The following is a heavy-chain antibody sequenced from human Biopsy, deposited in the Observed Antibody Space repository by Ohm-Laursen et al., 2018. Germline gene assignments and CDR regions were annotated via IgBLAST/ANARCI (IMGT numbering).Heavy chain of an antibody. Sequence: SLRLSCTASGLSFSTYGMHWVRQAPGKGLEWVAGIWYDGSKIYYADSVKGRFTITRDNSKNTLYLQMNSLRAEDTAVYYCASDRDRSGSFRWNHWGQRALVTVSS. V-gene: IGHV3-33*01. D-gene: IGHD6-19*01. CDR2: IWYDGSKI. J-gene: IGHJ5*02. CDR1: GLSFSTYG. CDR3: ASDRDRSGSFRWNH.